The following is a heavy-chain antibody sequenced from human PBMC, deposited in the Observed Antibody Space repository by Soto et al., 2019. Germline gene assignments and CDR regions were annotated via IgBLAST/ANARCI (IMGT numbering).Heavy chain of an antibody. CDR3: AKDNDYVWGSYRQCGNYGMDV. V-gene: IGHV3-23*01. D-gene: IGHD3-16*02. J-gene: IGHJ6*02. Sequence: EVQLLESGGGLVQPGGSLRLSCAASGFTFSSYAMSWVRQAPGKGLEWVSAISGSGGSTYYADSVKGRFTISRDNSKNTLYLQMNSVRADDTAVYYCAKDNDYVWGSYRQCGNYGMDVWGQGTTVTVSS. CDR1: GFTFSSYA. CDR2: ISGSGGST.